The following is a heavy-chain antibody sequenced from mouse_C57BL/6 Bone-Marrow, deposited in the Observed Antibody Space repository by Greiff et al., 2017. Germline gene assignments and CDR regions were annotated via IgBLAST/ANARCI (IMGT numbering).Heavy chain of an antibody. Sequence: QVQLQQSGPELVKPGASVKISCKASGYAFSSSWMNWVKQRPGKGLEWIGRIYPGDGDTNYNGKFKGKATLTADKSSSTAYMQLRGLTSEDSAVYFCARLGAYYSNYDAVDYWGQGTSVTVSS. J-gene: IGHJ4*01. CDR3: ARLGAYYSNYDAVDY. CDR2: IYPGDGDT. D-gene: IGHD2-5*01. V-gene: IGHV1-82*01. CDR1: GYAFSSSW.